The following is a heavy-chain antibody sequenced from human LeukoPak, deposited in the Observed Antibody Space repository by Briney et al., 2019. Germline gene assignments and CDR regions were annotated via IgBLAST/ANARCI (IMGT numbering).Heavy chain of an antibody. V-gene: IGHV1-18*04. J-gene: IGHJ4*02. CDR2: ISAYNGNT. CDR1: GYTFTSYG. CDR3: ARDGDYYGSGTVSDY. D-gene: IGHD3-10*01. Sequence: ASVKVSCKASGYTFTSYGIGWVRQAPGQGLEWMGWISAYNGNTNYAQKLQGRVTMTTDTSTSTAYMELRSLRSDDTAVYYCARDGDYYGSGTVSDYWGQGTLVTVSS.